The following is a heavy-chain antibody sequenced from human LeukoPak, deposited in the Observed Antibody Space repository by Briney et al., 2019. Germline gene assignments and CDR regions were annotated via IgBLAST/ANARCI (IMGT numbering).Heavy chain of an antibody. J-gene: IGHJ4*02. CDR2: ARDKRNSHTT. CDR3: ARGLFYNRASYLDY. Sequence: GGSLRLSCAASGFTFSDHDMDWVRQAPGKGLEWVGRARDKRNSHTTEYAASVKGRFTISRDDSKNSLYLQMNSLKTDDTAVYFCARGLFYNRASYLDYWGQGTLVTVSS. V-gene: IGHV3-72*01. CDR1: GFTFSDHD. D-gene: IGHD1-1*01.